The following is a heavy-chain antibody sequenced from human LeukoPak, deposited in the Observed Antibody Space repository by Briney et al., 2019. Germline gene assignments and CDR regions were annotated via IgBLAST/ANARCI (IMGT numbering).Heavy chain of an antibody. V-gene: IGHV5-51*01. Sequence: GESLKISCQTSGYSFSIFWIGWVRQMPGKGLEWMGIIYPGDSDTRYSPSFQGQVTISADKSSNTAYLQWTTLQASDTAMYYCARFSPRDYYYYGMDVWGQGTTVTVSS. CDR2: IYPGDSDT. CDR1: GYSFSIFW. CDR3: ARFSPRDYYYYGMDV. J-gene: IGHJ6*02.